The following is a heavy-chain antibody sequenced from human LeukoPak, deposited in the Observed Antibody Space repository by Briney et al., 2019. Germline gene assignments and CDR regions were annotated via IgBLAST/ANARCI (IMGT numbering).Heavy chain of an antibody. CDR1: GGSISSGGYY. Sequence: PSQTLSLTCTVSGGSISSGGYYWSWIRQHPGKGLEWIGDIYYSGSTYYNPSLKSRVTISVDTSKNQFSLKLSSVTAADTAVYYCARDAVSSNYVRSHYYYYGMDVWGQGTTVTVSS. CDR2: IYYSGST. J-gene: IGHJ6*02. D-gene: IGHD4-11*01. CDR3: ARDAVSSNYVRSHYYYYGMDV. V-gene: IGHV4-31*03.